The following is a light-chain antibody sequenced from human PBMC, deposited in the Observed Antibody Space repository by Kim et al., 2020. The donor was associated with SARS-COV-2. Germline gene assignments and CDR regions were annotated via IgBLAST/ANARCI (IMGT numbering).Light chain of an antibody. Sequence: EIVLTQSPGTLSLSAGERVTLSCRASQSVSNSYLAWHQQKPGQAPRLLIYDASSRATGIPDRLSGSGSGTDFTLTISRLEPEDFAVYYCQQYGDSPYTFGQGTKLEI. V-gene: IGKV3-20*01. CDR1: QSVSNSY. J-gene: IGKJ2*01. CDR2: DAS. CDR3: QQYGDSPYT.